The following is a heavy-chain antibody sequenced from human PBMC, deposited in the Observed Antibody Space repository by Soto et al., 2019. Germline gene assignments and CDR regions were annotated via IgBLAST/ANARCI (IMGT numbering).Heavy chain of an antibody. CDR2: ISYDGSNK. J-gene: IGHJ6*02. Sequence: SLRLSCAASGFTFSSYAMHWVRQAPGKGLEWVAVISYDGSNKYYADSVKGRFTISRDNSKNTLYLQMNSLRAEDTAVYYCARDGPRGVPAAPTAYYYYGMDVWGQGTTVTVSS. V-gene: IGHV3-30-3*01. D-gene: IGHD2-2*01. CDR1: GFTFSSYA. CDR3: ARDGPRGVPAAPTAYYYYGMDV.